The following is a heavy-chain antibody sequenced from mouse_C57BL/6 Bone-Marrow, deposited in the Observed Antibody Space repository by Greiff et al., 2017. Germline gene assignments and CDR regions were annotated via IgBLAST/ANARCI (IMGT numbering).Heavy chain of an antibody. V-gene: IGHV1-64*01. Sequence: QVQLQQPGAELVKPGASVKLSCKASGYTFTNYWMHWVKQRPGQGLEWIGMMHPNGGSPDYNEKFKSEATLSVDKSSRTAYMELSSLTSEDSAVYSCARSDDYGDYTMDYWGQGTSVTVSS. D-gene: IGHD2-4*01. CDR3: ARSDDYGDYTMDY. J-gene: IGHJ4*01. CDR1: GYTFTNYW. CDR2: MHPNGGSP.